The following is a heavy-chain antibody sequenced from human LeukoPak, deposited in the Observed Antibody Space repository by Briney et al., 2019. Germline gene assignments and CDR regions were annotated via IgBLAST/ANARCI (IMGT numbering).Heavy chain of an antibody. CDR3: ASPIRDYGDYVNAFDI. V-gene: IGHV1-18*01. J-gene: IGHJ3*02. Sequence: ASVTVSCKASGYTFTSYGISWVRQAPGQGLEWMGWISAYNGNTNYAQKLQGRVTMTTDTSTSTAYMELRSLRSDDTAVYYCASPIRDYGDYVNAFDIWGQGTMVTVSS. CDR2: ISAYNGNT. D-gene: IGHD4-17*01. CDR1: GYTFTSYG.